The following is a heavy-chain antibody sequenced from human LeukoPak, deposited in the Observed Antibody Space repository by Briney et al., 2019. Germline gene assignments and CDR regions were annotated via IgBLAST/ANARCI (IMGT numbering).Heavy chain of an antibody. D-gene: IGHD3-3*01. CDR3: ARDGTLYHYDLWSGYYGTFDY. J-gene: IGHJ4*02. V-gene: IGHV4-39*07. CDR2: IYYSGST. CDR1: GGSISSSSYY. Sequence: SETLSLTCTVSGGSISSSSYYWGWIRQPPGKGLEWIGSIYYSGSTYYNPSLKSRVTISVDTSKNQFSLKLSSVTAADTAVYYCARDGTLYHYDLWSGYYGTFDYWGQGTLVTVSS.